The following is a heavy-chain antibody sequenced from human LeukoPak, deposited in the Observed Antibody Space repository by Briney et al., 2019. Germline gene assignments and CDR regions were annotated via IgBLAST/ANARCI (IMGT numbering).Heavy chain of an antibody. Sequence: SETLSPTCAVYGGSFSGYYWSWIRQPPGKGLEWIGEINHSGSTNYNPSLKSRVTISVDTSKNQFSLKLTSVTAADTAVYYCARRSYDSSGYGNWGQGTLVTVSS. CDR2: INHSGST. D-gene: IGHD3-22*01. J-gene: IGHJ4*02. CDR1: GGSFSGYY. CDR3: ARRSYDSSGYGN. V-gene: IGHV4-34*01.